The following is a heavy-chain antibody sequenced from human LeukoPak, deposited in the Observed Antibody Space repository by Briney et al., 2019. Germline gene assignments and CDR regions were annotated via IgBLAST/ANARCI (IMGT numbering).Heavy chain of an antibody. V-gene: IGHV4-34*12. D-gene: IGHD3-10*01. CDR1: GGSFSGYY. CDR2: IIHSGST. CDR3: ARDYYGSGSTHFDY. Sequence: SETLSLTCAVYGGSFSGYYWSWIRQPPGKGLEWIGEIIHSGSTNYNPSLKSRVTISVDTSKNQFSLKLSSVTAADTAVYYCARDYYGSGSTHFDYWGQGTLVTVSS. J-gene: IGHJ4*02.